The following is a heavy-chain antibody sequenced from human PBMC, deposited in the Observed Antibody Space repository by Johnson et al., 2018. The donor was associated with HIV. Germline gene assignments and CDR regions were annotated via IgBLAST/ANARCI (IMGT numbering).Heavy chain of an antibody. J-gene: IGHJ3*02. V-gene: IGHV3-13*01. CDR1: GFTFRSYD. Sequence: VQLVESGGGLVQPGGSLRLSCAASGFTFRSYDMYWVRQGTGKGLEWVSAIGTAGDTYYAGSVKGRFTISRDNSKNTLYLQMNSLRAEDTAVYYCAKVAYSDAFDIWGQGTMVTVSS. CDR2: IGTAGDT. CDR3: AKVAYSDAFDI. D-gene: IGHD1-1*01.